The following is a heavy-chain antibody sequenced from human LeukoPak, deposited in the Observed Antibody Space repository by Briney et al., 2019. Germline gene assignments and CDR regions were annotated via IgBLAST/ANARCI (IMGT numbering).Heavy chain of an antibody. V-gene: IGHV1-69*05. CDR3: ARVGDSSGYYYYYYMDV. CDR1: GGTFSSYA. CDR2: IIPIFGTA. D-gene: IGHD3-22*01. Sequence: SVKVSCKASGGTFSSYAISWVRQAPGRGLEWMGGIIPIFGTADYAQKFQGRVTITTDESTSTAYMELSSLRSEDTAVYYCARVGDSSGYYYYYYMDVWGKGTTVTVSS. J-gene: IGHJ6*03.